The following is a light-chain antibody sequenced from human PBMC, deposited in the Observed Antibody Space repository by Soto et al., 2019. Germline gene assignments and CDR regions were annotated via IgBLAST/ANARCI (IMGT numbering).Light chain of an antibody. CDR3: SSYTSSSTREV. CDR1: SSDVGGYNF. V-gene: IGLV2-14*01. J-gene: IGLJ1*01. CDR2: EAT. Sequence: QSALTQPASVSGSAGQSITISCTGTSSDVGGYNFVSWYQQHPGKAPKLMIYEATLRPSGVSNRFSGSKSGNTASQTISRLHAEDDADYFCSSYTSSSTREVVGTVTKVTV.